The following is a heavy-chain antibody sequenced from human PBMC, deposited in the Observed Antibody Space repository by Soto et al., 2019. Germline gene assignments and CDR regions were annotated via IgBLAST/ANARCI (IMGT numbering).Heavy chain of an antibody. D-gene: IGHD6-25*01. CDR2: INAGNGNT. CDR3: ARDWSRDSLPSPGYLFDY. V-gene: IGHV1-3*01. CDR1: GYTFTSYA. Sequence: ASVKVSCKASGYTFTSYAMHWVRQAPGQRLEWMGWINAGNGNTKYSQKFQGRVTITRDTSASTAYMELSSLRSEDTAVYYCARDWSRDSLPSPGYLFDYWGQGTLVTVPQ. J-gene: IGHJ4*02.